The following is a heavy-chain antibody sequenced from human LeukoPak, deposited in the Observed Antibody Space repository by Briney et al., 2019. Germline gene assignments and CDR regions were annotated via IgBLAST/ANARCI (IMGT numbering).Heavy chain of an antibody. CDR1: GFSFSTYW. V-gene: IGHV3-7*01. CDR3: AREGLPYSGDH. CDR2: IKGDGSEI. J-gene: IGHJ4*02. Sequence: GGSLRLSCTPPGFSFSTYWMRWARQTPGKGLEWVANIKGDGSEINYVDSVKGRFTISRDNAKNSLSLQMNSLTADDTGVYYCAREGLPYSGDHWGQGTLVTVSS. D-gene: IGHD4-11*01.